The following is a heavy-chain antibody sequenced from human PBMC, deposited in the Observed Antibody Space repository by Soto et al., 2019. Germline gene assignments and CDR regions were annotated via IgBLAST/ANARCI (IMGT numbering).Heavy chain of an antibody. D-gene: IGHD3-3*01. V-gene: IGHV3-30-3*01. CDR3: ARDCTSYDFWSGVGGMDV. CDR2: ISYDGSNK. CDR1: GFTFSSYA. J-gene: IGHJ6*02. Sequence: GGSLRLSCAASGFTFSSYAMHWVRQAPGKGLEWVAVISYDGSNKYYADSVKGRFTISRDNSKNTLYLQMNSLRAEDTAVYYCARDCTSYDFWSGVGGMDVWGQGTTVTVSS.